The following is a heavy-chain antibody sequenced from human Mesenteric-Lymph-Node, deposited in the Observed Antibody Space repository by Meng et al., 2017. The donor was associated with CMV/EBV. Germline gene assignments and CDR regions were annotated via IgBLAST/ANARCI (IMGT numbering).Heavy chain of an antibody. CDR3: AKDRTGSSGSYAFDI. Sequence: SGFTVSSNYMSWVRQAPGKGLEWVSIIYSGGGTNYADSVKGRFTISRDNSKNTLYLQMNSLRAEDTAVYYCAKDRTGSSGSYAFDIWGQGTMVTVSS. CDR1: GFTVSSNY. J-gene: IGHJ3*02. CDR2: IYSGGGT. V-gene: IGHV3-53*01. D-gene: IGHD3-10*01.